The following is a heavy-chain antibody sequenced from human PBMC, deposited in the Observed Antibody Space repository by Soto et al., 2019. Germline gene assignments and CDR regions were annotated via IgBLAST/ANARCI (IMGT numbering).Heavy chain of an antibody. J-gene: IGHJ4*02. CDR2: ISYDGSNE. CDR3: AKATYSGSYFSDY. CDR1: GFSFSSYG. V-gene: IGHV3-30*18. D-gene: IGHD1-26*01. Sequence: QVQLVESGGGVVQPGRSLRLSCAASGFSFSSYGLHWVRQAPGKGLEWVAAISYDGSNEYYADSVKGRFTISRDNSKNTLYLQMNSLRAEDTAVYYCAKATYSGSYFSDYWGQGTRVTVSS.